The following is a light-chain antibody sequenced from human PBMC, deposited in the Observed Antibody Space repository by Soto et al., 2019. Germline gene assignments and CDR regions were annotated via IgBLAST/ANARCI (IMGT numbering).Light chain of an antibody. Sequence: QSALTQPPSLSGTPGQRVTISCSGSNSNIGRYSVNWYQHFPGTAPKILIYSDDERPSGVPDRFSGSKSGTSASLAISGLQSEDEAEYYCAAWDDKLNAPLFGGGTKLTVL. J-gene: IGLJ3*02. V-gene: IGLV1-44*01. CDR3: AAWDDKLNAPL. CDR2: SDD. CDR1: NSNIGRYS.